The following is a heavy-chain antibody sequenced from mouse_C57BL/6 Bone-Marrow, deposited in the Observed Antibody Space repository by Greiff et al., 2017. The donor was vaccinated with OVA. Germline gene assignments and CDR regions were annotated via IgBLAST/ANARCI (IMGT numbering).Heavy chain of an antibody. J-gene: IGHJ1*03. V-gene: IGHV5-16*01. CDR3: ARDQISIYYYGSSSYWYFDV. CDR2: INYDGSST. D-gene: IGHD1-1*01. Sequence: EVHLVESEGGLVQPGSSMKLSCTASGFTFSDYYMAWVRQVPEKGLEWVANINYDGSSTYYLDSLKSRFIISRDNAKNILYLQMSSLKSADTATYYCARDQISIYYYGSSSYWYFDVWGTGTTVTVSS. CDR1: GFTFSDYY.